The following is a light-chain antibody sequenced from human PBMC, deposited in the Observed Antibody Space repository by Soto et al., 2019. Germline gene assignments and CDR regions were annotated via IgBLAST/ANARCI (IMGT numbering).Light chain of an antibody. Sequence: DIVMTQSPDSLAVSLGERATINCTSSQSVLDSSTNKNYLSWYHQKPGQPPQLLIHWASIRESGVPDRFSGGGSRTDFTLTSSRLQAEDVAIYYCQQYYETPHTFGLGTKLEIK. J-gene: IGKJ2*01. CDR1: QSVLDSSTNKNY. CDR2: WAS. CDR3: QQYYETPHT. V-gene: IGKV4-1*01.